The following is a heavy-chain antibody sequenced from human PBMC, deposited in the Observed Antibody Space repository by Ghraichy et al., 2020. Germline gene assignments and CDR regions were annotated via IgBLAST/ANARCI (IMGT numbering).Heavy chain of an antibody. CDR3: ASSTWKKVDY. D-gene: IGHD1-1*01. J-gene: IGHJ4*02. V-gene: IGHV4-4*02. Sequence: TLSLTCAVSGASISSTNWWTWVRQPPGKGLEWIGEVYRSGSANYNPSLKSRVTISVDKSTNQFSLKLNSVTAADTAVYYCASSTWKKVDYWGQGVLVTVSS. CDR1: GASISSTNW. CDR2: VYRSGSA.